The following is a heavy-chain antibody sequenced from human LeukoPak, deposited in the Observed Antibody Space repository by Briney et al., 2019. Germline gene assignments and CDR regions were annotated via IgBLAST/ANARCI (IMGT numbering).Heavy chain of an antibody. V-gene: IGHV4-59*01. CDR1: GGSISSYY. D-gene: IGHD2-8*01. Sequence: SETLSLTCTVSGGSISSYYWSWIRQPPGKGLEWIGYIYYSGSTNYNPSLKSRVTISVDTSKNQFSLKLSSVTAADTAVYYCAKDQCTNGVCYPFDYWGQGTLVTVSS. CDR3: AKDQCTNGVCYPFDY. J-gene: IGHJ4*02. CDR2: IYYSGST.